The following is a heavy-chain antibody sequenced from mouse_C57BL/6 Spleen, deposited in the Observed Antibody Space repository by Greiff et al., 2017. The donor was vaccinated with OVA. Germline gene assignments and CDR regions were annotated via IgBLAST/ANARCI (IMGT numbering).Heavy chain of an antibody. Sequence: DVMLVESGEGLVKPGGSLKLSCAASGFTFSSYAMSWVRQTPEKRLAWVAYISSGGDYIYYADTVKGRFTISRDNARNTLYLQMSSLKSEDTAMYYCTRGGDGSPFAYWGQGTLVTVSA. CDR1: GFTFSSYA. D-gene: IGHD2-3*01. CDR3: TRGGDGSPFAY. J-gene: IGHJ3*01. V-gene: IGHV5-9-1*02. CDR2: ISSGGDYI.